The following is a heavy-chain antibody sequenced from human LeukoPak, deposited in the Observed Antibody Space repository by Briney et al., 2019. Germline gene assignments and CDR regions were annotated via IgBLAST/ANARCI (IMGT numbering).Heavy chain of an antibody. D-gene: IGHD3-3*01. CDR2: ISAYNGNT. CDR3: ARPIYDFWSGYPSPFDY. V-gene: IGHV1-18*01. Sequence: ASVKVSCKASGYTFTSYGISWVRQAPGQGLEWMGWISAYNGNTNYAQKLQGRVTMTTDTSTSTAYMELRSLRSDDTAVYYCARPIYDFWSGYPSPFDYWGQGTLVTVSS. CDR1: GYTFTSYG. J-gene: IGHJ4*02.